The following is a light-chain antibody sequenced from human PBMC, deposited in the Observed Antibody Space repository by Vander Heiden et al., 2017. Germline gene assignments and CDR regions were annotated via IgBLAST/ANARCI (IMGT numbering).Light chain of an antibody. V-gene: IGLV1-47*01. CDR2: RNN. CDR1: SSNIGSNY. Sequence: QSVLTQPPSASGTPGQRVTISCSGSSSNIGSNYVYWYQQLPGTAPNLLIYRNNKRPSGVPDRFSGSKSGTSAALTTSGLRAEDEADYYCAAWDDSRSGVVFGGGTKLTVL. CDR3: AAWDDSRSGVV. J-gene: IGLJ2*01.